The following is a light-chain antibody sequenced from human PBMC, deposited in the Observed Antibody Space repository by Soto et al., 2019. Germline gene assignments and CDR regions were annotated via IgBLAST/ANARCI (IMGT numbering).Light chain of an antibody. CDR3: QHYNEWPLT. V-gene: IGKV3-15*01. J-gene: IGKJ4*01. Sequence: ERVMTQFPATLSVSPGAKATLSCRARQTVSYNLAWYQQKPGQAPRLLIYFASTRATGVPARFSGSGSGTEFTLTISNLQSEDSAVYYCQHYNEWPLTFGGGTKLETK. CDR2: FAS. CDR1: QTVSYN.